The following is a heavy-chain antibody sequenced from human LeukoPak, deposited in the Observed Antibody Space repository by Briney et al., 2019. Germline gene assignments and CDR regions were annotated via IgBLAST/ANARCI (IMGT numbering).Heavy chain of an antibody. CDR2: ISSNGGST. CDR3: ARVNYGSAGHYPPKYYFDY. D-gene: IGHD3-10*01. CDR1: EFTFSNYA. V-gene: IGHV3-64*01. J-gene: IGHJ4*02. Sequence: GGSLRLSCAASEFTFSNYAMHWVRQAPGKGLEFVSAISSNGGSTYYANSVKGRFTISRDNSKNTLPLQMGSLRTEDMAVYYCARVNYGSAGHYPPKYYFDYWGQGTLVSVSS.